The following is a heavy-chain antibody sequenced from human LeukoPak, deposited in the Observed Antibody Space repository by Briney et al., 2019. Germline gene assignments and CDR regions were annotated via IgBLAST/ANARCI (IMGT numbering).Heavy chain of an antibody. CDR3: TGVSKEYYYYYYMDV. Sequence: PGGSLRLSCAASGFAFSSYGMTWVRQAPGKGLEWVGFIRSKAYGGTTEYAASVKGRFTISRDDSKSIAYLQMNSLRTEDTAVYYCTGVSKEYYYYYYMDVWGKGTTVTVSS. V-gene: IGHV3-49*04. J-gene: IGHJ6*03. D-gene: IGHD4-11*01. CDR1: GFAFSSYG. CDR2: IRSKAYGGTT.